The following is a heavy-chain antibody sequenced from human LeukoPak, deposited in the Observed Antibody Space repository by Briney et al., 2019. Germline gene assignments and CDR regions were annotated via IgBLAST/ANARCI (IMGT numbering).Heavy chain of an antibody. J-gene: IGHJ6*02. CDR2: IIPIFGTT. CDR1: GGTFSSYA. Sequence: SVKVSCKASGGTFSSYAITWVRQAPGQGLEWMGGIIPIFGTTNYAQKFQGRVTITADESTSTAYMELSSPRSEDTAVYYCARVFYSSSGGYYYYYGMDVWGQGTTVTVSS. CDR3: ARVFYSSSGGYYYYYGMDV. D-gene: IGHD6-6*01. V-gene: IGHV1-69*13.